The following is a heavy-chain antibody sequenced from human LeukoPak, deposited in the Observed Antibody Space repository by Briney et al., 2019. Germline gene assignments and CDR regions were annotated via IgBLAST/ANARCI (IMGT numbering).Heavy chain of an antibody. Sequence: SETLSLTCAVYGGSFSGYYWSWIRHPPGKGLEWIGEINHMGSTNYNPSLKSRVTISVGTSKNQFSLKLSSVTAADTAVYYCARSTGGWNQLIYYYYYMDVWGKGTTVTISS. D-gene: IGHD1-1*01. CDR3: ARSTGGWNQLIYYYYYMDV. J-gene: IGHJ6*03. V-gene: IGHV4-34*01. CDR1: GGSFSGYY. CDR2: INHMGST.